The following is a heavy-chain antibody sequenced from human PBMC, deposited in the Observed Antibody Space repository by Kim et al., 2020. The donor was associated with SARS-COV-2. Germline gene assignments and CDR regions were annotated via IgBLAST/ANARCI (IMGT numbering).Heavy chain of an antibody. CDR1: GGSFSGYY. J-gene: IGHJ4*02. V-gene: IGHV4-34*01. CDR3: ARLPAKMNIAAAGRYYFDY. CDR2: INHSGST. Sequence: SETLSLTCAVYGGSFSGYYWSWIRQPPGKGLEWIGEINHSGSTNYNPSLKSRVTISVDTSKNQFSLKLSSVTAADTAVYYCARLPAKMNIAAAGRYYFDYWGQGTLVTVSS. D-gene: IGHD6-13*01.